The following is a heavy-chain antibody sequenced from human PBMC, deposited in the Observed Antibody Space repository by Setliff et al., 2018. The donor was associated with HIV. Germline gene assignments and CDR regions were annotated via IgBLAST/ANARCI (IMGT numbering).Heavy chain of an antibody. D-gene: IGHD3-10*01. J-gene: IGHJ6*03. CDR2: IYPSDSDT. V-gene: IGHV5-51*01. Sequence: PGESLKISCKGSEYSFTSYWIGWVRQMPGKGLEWMGIIYPSDSDTRYSPSFQGQVTISADESTYTAYLQWSGLKASDTAVYYCARREGRFGEASMDVWGKGTTVTVS. CDR3: ARREGRFGEASMDV. CDR1: EYSFTSYW.